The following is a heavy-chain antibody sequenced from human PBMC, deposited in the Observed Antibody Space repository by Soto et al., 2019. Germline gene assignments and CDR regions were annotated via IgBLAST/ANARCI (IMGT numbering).Heavy chain of an antibody. CDR3: ARERGLRQQLPRVWFDP. CDR2: IYYSGST. D-gene: IGHD6-13*01. CDR1: GGSISSGGYY. J-gene: IGHJ5*02. Sequence: SETLSLTCNVSGGSISSGGYYWSWIRQHPGKGLEWIGYIYYSGSTYYNPSLKSRVTISVDTSKNQFSLKLSSVTAADTAVYYCARERGLRQQLPRVWFDPWGQGTLVTVSS. V-gene: IGHV4-31*03.